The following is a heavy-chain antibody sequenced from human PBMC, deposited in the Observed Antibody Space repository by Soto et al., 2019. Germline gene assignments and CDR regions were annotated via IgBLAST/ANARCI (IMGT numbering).Heavy chain of an antibody. CDR2: ISFDETSK. CDR3: AREEPHPAPLVF. CDR1: GFTFSRYP. V-gene: IGHV3-30-3*01. Sequence: GGSLRLSCATFGFTFSRYPIHWVRQAPGKGLEWVAGISFDETSKKCADSVRGRFTVSRDNSMSTIYLQMDSLETDDTAAYFCAREEPHPAPLVFWGQGTQVTVSS. J-gene: IGHJ4*02.